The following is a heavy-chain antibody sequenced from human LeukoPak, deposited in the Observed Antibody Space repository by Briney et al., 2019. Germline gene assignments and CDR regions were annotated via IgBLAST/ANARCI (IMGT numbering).Heavy chain of an antibody. D-gene: IGHD6-13*01. CDR3: ARDAIAAAGTGVDY. J-gene: IGHJ4*02. V-gene: IGHV4-61*02. Sequence: SETLPLTCTVSGGSISSGSYYWSWIRQPAGKGLEWIGRIYTSGSTNYNPSLKSRVTISVDTSKNQFSLKLSSVTAADTAVYYCARDAIAAAGTGVDYWGQGTLVTVSS. CDR1: GGSISSGSYY. CDR2: IYTSGST.